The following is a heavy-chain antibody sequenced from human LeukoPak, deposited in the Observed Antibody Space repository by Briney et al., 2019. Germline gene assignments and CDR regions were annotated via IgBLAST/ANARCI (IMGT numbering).Heavy chain of an antibody. CDR3: ARGTVTTLFDY. CDR1: GGSISYYY. D-gene: IGHD4-17*01. J-gene: IGHJ4*02. Sequence: PSETLSLTCFVTGGSISYYYWSWIRQPAGKGLEWIGGLYTGGSTDYNPSLKSRVTMSVDTSKNQFSLKLRSVTAADTAVYYCARGTVTTLFDYWGQGTLVTVSS. V-gene: IGHV4-4*07. CDR2: LYTGGST.